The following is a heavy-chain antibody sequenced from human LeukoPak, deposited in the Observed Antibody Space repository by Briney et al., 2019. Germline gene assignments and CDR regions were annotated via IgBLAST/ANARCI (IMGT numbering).Heavy chain of an antibody. CDR2: ISGSGTTT. J-gene: IGHJ4*02. D-gene: IGHD3-22*01. Sequence: PGGSLRLSCAVSGLTFSDYYMTWIRQAPGKGLEWVSSISGSGTTTYSADSVRGRFTVSRDNATNSVLLYMNSRRAEDAAVYYCARQITMIVVVPYFDYWGQGTLVTVSS. CDR3: ARQITMIVVVPYFDY. CDR1: GLTFSDYY. V-gene: IGHV3-11*04.